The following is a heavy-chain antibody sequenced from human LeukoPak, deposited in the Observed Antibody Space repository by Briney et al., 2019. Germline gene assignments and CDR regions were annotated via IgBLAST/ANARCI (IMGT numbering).Heavy chain of an antibody. CDR3: ARRNHCDSKEIDY. CDR2: ISYDGSNK. Sequence: QSGGSLRLSCAASGFTFSSYAMHWVRQAPGKGLEWVALISYDGSNKYFADSVKGRFTISRDNSKNTLYLQMNSLRADDTAVYYCARRNHCDSKEIDYWGQGTLVTVSS. V-gene: IGHV3-30*04. J-gene: IGHJ4*02. D-gene: IGHD3-22*01. CDR1: GFTFSSYA.